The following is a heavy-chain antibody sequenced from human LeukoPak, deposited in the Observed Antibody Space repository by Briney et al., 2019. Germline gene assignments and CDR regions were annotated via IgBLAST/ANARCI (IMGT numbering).Heavy chain of an antibody. D-gene: IGHD2-21*02. CDR2: IYYSGST. V-gene: IGHV4-59*08. CDR3: ARHVPSALRIVVVTSDWYFDL. J-gene: IGHJ2*01. CDR1: GGSISSYY. Sequence: SETLSLTCTVSGGSISSYYWSWIRQPPGKGLEWIGYIYYSGSTNYNPSLKSRVTISVDTSKNQFSLNLGSVTAADSALYFCARHVPSALRIVVVTSDWYFDLWGRGTLVTVSS.